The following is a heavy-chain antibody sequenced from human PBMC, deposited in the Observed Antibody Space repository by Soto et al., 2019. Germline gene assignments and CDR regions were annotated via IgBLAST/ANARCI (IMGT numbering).Heavy chain of an antibody. CDR2: IIPIFGTA. D-gene: IGHD3-10*01. J-gene: IGHJ5*02. V-gene: IGHV1-69*01. CDR1: GGTFSSYA. CDR3: ARDRRGTMVRGVMGDWFDP. Sequence: QVQLVQSGAEVKKPGSSVKVSCKASGGTFSSYAISWVRLAPGQGLEWMGGIIPIFGTANYAQKFQGRVTITADESTSTAYRELSSLRSEDTAVYYCARDRRGTMVRGVMGDWFDPWGQGTLVTVSS.